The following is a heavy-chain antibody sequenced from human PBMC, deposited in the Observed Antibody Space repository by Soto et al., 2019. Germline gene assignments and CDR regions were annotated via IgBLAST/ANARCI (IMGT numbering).Heavy chain of an antibody. D-gene: IGHD2-15*01. J-gene: IGHJ4*02. CDR3: ARDEVYCSGGSCDYFDY. Sequence: QVQLVQSGAEVKKPGSSVKVSCKASGGTFSSYAISWVRQAPGQGLEWMGGIIPIFGTANYAQKFQGRVTITADESTSTPYMELSSLRSEDTALYYCARDEVYCSGGSCDYFDYWGQGTLVTVSS. CDR2: IIPIFGTA. CDR1: GGTFSSYA. V-gene: IGHV1-69*01.